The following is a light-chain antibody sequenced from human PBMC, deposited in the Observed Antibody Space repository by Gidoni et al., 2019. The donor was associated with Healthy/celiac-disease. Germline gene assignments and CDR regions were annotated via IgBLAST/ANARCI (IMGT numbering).Light chain of an antibody. CDR2: AAS. V-gene: IGKV1-39*01. J-gene: IGKJ1*01. Sequence: DIQMTQSPSSLSASVGDRVTITCRASQIISSYLNWYQQKQGKAPKLLIYAASSLQSGAPSMFSGSGSGTDFTLTISSLQPEYFATYYCQQSYSTPPTFGQGTKVEIK. CDR3: QQSYSTPPT. CDR1: QIISSY.